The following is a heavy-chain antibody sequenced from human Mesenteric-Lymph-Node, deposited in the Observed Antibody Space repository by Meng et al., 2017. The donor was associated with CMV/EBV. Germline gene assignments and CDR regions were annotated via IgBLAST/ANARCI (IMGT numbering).Heavy chain of an antibody. Sequence: SLKISCAASGFPFVDYAMHWVRQVPGKGLQWVSDISRNSGSIDYADSVKGRFTISRDNAKNSLYLQMNSLRPDDTAFYFCAAAGLGLFDFWGQGALVTVSS. J-gene: IGHJ5*01. D-gene: IGHD6-13*01. V-gene: IGHV3-9*01. CDR2: ISRNSGSI. CDR1: GFPFVDYA. CDR3: AAAGLGLFDF.